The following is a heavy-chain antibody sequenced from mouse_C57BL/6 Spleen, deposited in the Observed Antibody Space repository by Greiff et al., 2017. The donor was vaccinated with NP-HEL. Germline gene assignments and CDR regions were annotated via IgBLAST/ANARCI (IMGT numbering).Heavy chain of an antibody. V-gene: IGHV1-15*01. CDR1: GYTFTDYE. J-gene: IGHJ4*01. CDR3: TRGGGGGYAMDY. CDR2: IDPETGGT. Sequence: QVQLKESGAELVRPGASVTLSCKASGYTFTDYEMHWVKQTPVHGLEWIGAIDPETGGTAYNQKFKGKAILTADKSSSTAYMELRSLTSEDSAVYYWTRGGGGGYAMDYWGQGTSVTVSS.